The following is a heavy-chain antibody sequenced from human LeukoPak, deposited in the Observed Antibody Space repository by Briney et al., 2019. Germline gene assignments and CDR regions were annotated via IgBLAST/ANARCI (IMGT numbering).Heavy chain of an antibody. Sequence: GGSLRLSCSASEFSFSNFWMSWVRRAPGKGLEWVSAISGSGGSTYYADSVKGRFTISRDNSKNTLYLQMNSLRAEDTAVYYCAKAFYYDSSAPPGYWGQGTLVTVSS. D-gene: IGHD3-22*01. CDR1: EFSFSNFW. CDR3: AKAFYYDSSAPPGY. CDR2: ISGSGGST. J-gene: IGHJ4*02. V-gene: IGHV3-23*01.